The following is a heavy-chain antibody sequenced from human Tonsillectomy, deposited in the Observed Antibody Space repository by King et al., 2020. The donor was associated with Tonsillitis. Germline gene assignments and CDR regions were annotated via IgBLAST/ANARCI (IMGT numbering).Heavy chain of an antibody. J-gene: IGHJ3*01. CDR2: IIPLFGTT. V-gene: IGHV1-69*01. CDR3: ARGGPLSNIFDV. CDR1: GGTFSSYA. Sequence: QLVQSGAEVKKPGSSVKVSCKASGGTFSSYAISWMRQAPGQGLEWMGGIIPLFGTTNYAQKFHGRVDITADESTSTAYMELGSLRSEDTAVYYCARGGPLSNIFDVWGQGTKVTVSS. D-gene: IGHD3-16*02.